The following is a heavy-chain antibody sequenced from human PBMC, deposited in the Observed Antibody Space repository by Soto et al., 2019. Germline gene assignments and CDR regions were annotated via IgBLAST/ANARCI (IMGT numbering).Heavy chain of an antibody. CDR2: IYHSGST. Sequence: SETLSLTCTVSGGSISSGGYYWSWIRQHPGKGLEWIGYIYHSGSTYYNPSLKSRVTISVDTSKNQFSLNLSFVTAADTAVYYCATMGTPATGLYYFDYWGQGTLVTVSS. J-gene: IGHJ4*02. V-gene: IGHV4-30-4*08. CDR1: GGSISSGGYY. CDR3: ATMGTPATGLYYFDY. D-gene: IGHD2-15*01.